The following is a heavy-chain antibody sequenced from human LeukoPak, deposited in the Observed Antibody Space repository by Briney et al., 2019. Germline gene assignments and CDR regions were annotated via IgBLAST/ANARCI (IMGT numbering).Heavy chain of an antibody. Sequence: GRSLRLSCAASGFTFSSYGMHWVRQAPGKGLEWVAVLWYDGSNKYYADSVKGRFTISRDNSKNTLYLQMNSLRAEDTAVYYCARDQGGDYGDYRFDYWGQGTLVTVSS. CDR1: GFTFSSYG. CDR2: LWYDGSNK. CDR3: ARDQGGDYGDYRFDY. V-gene: IGHV3-33*01. J-gene: IGHJ4*02. D-gene: IGHD4-17*01.